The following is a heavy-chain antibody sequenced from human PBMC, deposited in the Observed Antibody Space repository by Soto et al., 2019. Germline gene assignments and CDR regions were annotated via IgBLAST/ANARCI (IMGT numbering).Heavy chain of an antibody. J-gene: IGHJ3*02. D-gene: IGHD2-21*01. CDR2: IYYSGST. V-gene: IGHV4-59*08. Sequence: SETLSLTCAVCGGSISSYYWSWIRQPPGKGLEWIGYIYYSGSTNYNPSLKSRVTISVDTSKNQFSLKLSSVTAADTAVYYSARGCGGDCYRAFDIWGQGTMVTVSS. CDR1: GGSISSYY. CDR3: ARGCGGDCYRAFDI.